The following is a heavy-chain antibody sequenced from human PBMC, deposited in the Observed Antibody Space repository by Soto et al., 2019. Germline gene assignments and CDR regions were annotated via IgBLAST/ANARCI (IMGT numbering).Heavy chain of an antibody. Sequence: PSQTLSLTCAISGGSVSSNSAAWNWIRQSPSRGLEWLGRTYYRSKWYNDYAVSVKSRTTINPDTSKNQFSLQLNSVTPEDTAVYSCARDPQFVLRFSYFDYWGQGTLVTVSS. V-gene: IGHV6-1*01. D-gene: IGHD3-3*01. CDR2: TYYRSKWYN. CDR1: GGSVSSNSAA. J-gene: IGHJ4*02. CDR3: ARDPQFVLRFSYFDY.